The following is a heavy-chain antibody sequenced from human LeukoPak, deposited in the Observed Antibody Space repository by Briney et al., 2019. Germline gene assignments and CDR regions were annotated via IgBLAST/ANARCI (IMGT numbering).Heavy chain of an antibody. J-gene: IGHJ3*02. D-gene: IGHD2-2*01. CDR3: ARLAPFCSSTSCYKSGGIVHAFDI. CDR2: IYYSGST. Sequence: ASETLSLTCTVSGGSISSSGYYWGWIRQSPGKDLEWMGSIYYSGSTFYRPSLRSRITISLDTSKNQFFLRLSSVTAADTAVYYCARLAPFCSSTSCYKSGGIVHAFDIWGQGRMVTVSS. V-gene: IGHV4-39*07. CDR1: GGSISSSGYY.